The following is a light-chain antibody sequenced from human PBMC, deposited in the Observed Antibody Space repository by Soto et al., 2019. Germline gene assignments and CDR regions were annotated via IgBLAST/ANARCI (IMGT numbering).Light chain of an antibody. V-gene: IGKV3-20*01. CDR3: QQYGSSVYT. CDR1: QSVYNNY. Sequence: EIVLTQSPRTLSLSPGKGASLSCKTSQSVYNNYLAWYQHKPGRSPRLLIYGASTRAAGIPDRFSGSGSGTDFTLIITRLDPEDFAIYYCQQYGSSVYTFGQGTKVDIK. J-gene: IGKJ2*01. CDR2: GAS.